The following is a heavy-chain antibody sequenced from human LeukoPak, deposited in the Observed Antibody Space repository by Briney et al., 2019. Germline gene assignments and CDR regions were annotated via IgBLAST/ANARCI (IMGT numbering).Heavy chain of an antibody. CDR2: IIPIFGTA. CDR3: ARGAVAGMSSYDWFDP. D-gene: IGHD6-19*01. V-gene: IGHV1-69*06. J-gene: IGHJ5*02. Sequence: ASVKVSCKASGGTFSSYAISWVRQAPGQGLEWMGGIIPIFGTANYAQKFQGRVTITADKSTSTAYMELSSLRSEDTAVYYCARGAVAGMSSYDWFDPWGQGTLVTVSS. CDR1: GGTFSSYA.